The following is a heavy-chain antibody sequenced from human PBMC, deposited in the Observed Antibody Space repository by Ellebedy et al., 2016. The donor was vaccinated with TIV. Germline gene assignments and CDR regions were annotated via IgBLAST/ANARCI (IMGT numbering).Heavy chain of an antibody. CDR2: INPNSHDT. CDR1: GYTFTGYY. V-gene: IGHV1-2*02. J-gene: IGHJ4*02. D-gene: IGHD6-19*01. CDR3: ARMYSSGWYGIDC. Sequence: AASVKVSCKASGYTFTGYYIHWVRQAPGQGLEWMGWINPNSHDTNYAQKFQGRVTMTRDTSISTAYMELSRLTSDDAAVYYCARMYSSGWYGIDCWGQGTLVTVSS.